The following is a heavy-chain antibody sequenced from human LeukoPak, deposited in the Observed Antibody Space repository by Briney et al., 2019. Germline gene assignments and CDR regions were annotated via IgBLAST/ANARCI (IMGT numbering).Heavy chain of an antibody. CDR3: ARDVAMVRGVRNIHYYYYMDV. Sequence: SETLSLTCTVSGGSISSSSYYWGWIRQPPGKGLEWIGSIYYSGSTYYNPSLKSRVTISVDTSKNQFSLKLSSVTAADTAVYYCARDVAMVRGVRNIHYYYYMDVWGKGTTVTVSS. D-gene: IGHD3-10*01. CDR2: IYYSGST. CDR1: GGSISSSSYY. V-gene: IGHV4-39*02. J-gene: IGHJ6*03.